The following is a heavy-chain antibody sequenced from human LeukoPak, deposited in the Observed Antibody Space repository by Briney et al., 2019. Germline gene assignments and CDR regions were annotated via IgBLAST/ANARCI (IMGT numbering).Heavy chain of an antibody. CDR2: INPNSGGT. CDR3: ARVRIGGGNRVDY. CDR1: GYTFTGYY. D-gene: IGHD4-23*01. Sequence: ASVKVSCKASGYTFTGYYMHWVRQAPGQGLEWMGRINPNSGGTNYAQKFQGRVTMTRDTSISTAYMELSRLRSDDTAVYYCARVRIGGGNRVDYWGQGTLVTVSS. J-gene: IGHJ4*02. V-gene: IGHV1-2*06.